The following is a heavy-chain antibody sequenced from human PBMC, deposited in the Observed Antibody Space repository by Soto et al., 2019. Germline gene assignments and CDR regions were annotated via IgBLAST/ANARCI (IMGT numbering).Heavy chain of an antibody. Sequence: QVQLVESGGGVVQPGRSLRLSCAASGFTFSHYAMHWVRQAPGKGLEWVALMSYDGSNEYDADSVKGRFTISRDNSKNTLYLQMNSLRAEDTAVYYCAKDGSHNFAYWGQGTLVTVSS. CDR3: AKDGSHNFAY. D-gene: IGHD1-26*01. V-gene: IGHV3-30*18. CDR1: GFTFSHYA. CDR2: MSYDGSNE. J-gene: IGHJ4*02.